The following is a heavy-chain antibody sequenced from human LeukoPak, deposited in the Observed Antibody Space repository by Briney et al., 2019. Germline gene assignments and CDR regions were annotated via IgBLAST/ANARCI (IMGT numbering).Heavy chain of an antibody. CDR3: ARELRLGELSPDDAFDI. V-gene: IGHV4-30-2*01. Sequence: SETLSLTCTVSGGSISSGGYYWSWIRQPPGKGLEWIGYIYHSGSTYYNPSLKSRVTISVDRSKNQFSLKLSSVTAADTAVYYCARELRLGELSPDDAFDIWGQGTMVTVSS. CDR2: IYHSGST. D-gene: IGHD3-16*02. CDR1: GGSISSGGYY. J-gene: IGHJ3*02.